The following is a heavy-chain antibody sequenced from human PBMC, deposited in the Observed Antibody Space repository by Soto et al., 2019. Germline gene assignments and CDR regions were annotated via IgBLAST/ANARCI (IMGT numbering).Heavy chain of an antibody. Sequence: EVQLVESGGGLVKPGGSLRLSCAASGFTFSSYSMNWVRQAPGKGLEWVSSISSSSSYIYYADSVKGRFTISRDNAKNSLYLQMNSLRAEDTAVYYCARDHPGIAVAGVKGAFDIWGQGTMVTVSS. CDR2: ISSSSSYI. J-gene: IGHJ3*02. CDR3: ARDHPGIAVAGVKGAFDI. V-gene: IGHV3-21*01. D-gene: IGHD6-19*01. CDR1: GFTFSSYS.